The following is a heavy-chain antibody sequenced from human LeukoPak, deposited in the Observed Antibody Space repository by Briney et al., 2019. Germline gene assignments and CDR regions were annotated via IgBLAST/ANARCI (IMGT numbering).Heavy chain of an antibody. CDR3: ARHGSSSWYGNWFDP. CDR1: GGSISSYY. J-gene: IGHJ5*02. CDR2: IYYSGST. Sequence: SETLSLTCTVSGGSISSYYWSWIRQPPGKGLEWLGYIYYSGSTNYNPSLKSRVTISVDTSKNQFSLKLSSVTAADTAVYFCARHGSSSWYGNWFDPWGQGTLVTVSS. V-gene: IGHV4-59*08. D-gene: IGHD6-13*01.